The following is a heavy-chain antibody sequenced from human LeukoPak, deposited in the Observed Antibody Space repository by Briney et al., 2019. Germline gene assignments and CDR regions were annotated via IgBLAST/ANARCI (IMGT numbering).Heavy chain of an antibody. V-gene: IGHV4-34*01. CDR3: ARGPLYSSGWYEGGIDY. CDR1: GGSFSGYY. J-gene: IGHJ4*02. CDR2: INHSGST. Sequence: SETLSLTCAVYGGSFSGYYWSWIRRPPGKGLEWIGEINHSGSTNYNPSLKSRVTISVDTSKNQFSLKLSSVTAADTAVYYCARGPLYSSGWYEGGIDYWGQGTLVTVSS. D-gene: IGHD6-19*01.